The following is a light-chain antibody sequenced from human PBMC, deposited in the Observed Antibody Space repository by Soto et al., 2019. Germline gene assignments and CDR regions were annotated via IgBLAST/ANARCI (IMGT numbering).Light chain of an antibody. CDR2: EVT. CDR1: SSDIGGANY. V-gene: IGLV2-14*01. CDR3: SSYSTXTVV. Sequence: QSSLTQPASVSGSPVQSITISCTGTSSDIGGANYVAWYQQHPGKAPKLRIYEVTNRPSGVSDRFSGSKSDNTASLIISGLQAEDEAHYYRSSYSTXTVVLGRGIKVXV. J-gene: IGLJ1*01.